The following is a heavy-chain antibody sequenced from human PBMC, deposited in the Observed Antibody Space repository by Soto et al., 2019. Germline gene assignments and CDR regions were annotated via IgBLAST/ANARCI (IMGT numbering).Heavy chain of an antibody. CDR1: GGSISSGGYY. V-gene: IGHV4-31*03. CDR3: ARFEERYDSSGYYYESEYFQH. D-gene: IGHD3-22*01. CDR2: IYYSGST. J-gene: IGHJ1*01. Sequence: PSETLSLTCTVSGGSISSGGYYWSWIRQHPGKGLEWIGYIYYSGSTYYNPSLKSRVTISVDTSKNQFSLKLSSVTAADTAVYYCARFEERYDSSGYYYESEYFQHWGQGTLVTVSS.